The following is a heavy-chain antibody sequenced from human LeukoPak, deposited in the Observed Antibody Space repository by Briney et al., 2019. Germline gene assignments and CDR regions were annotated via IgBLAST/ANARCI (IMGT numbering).Heavy chain of an antibody. CDR3: AKDRDSGSYYYYYGMDV. V-gene: IGHV3-23*01. CDR1: GFTFSSYA. D-gene: IGHD1-26*01. J-gene: IGHJ6*02. Sequence: PGGSLRLSCAASGFTFSSYAMSWVRQAPGKGLEWVSGISGSGGNTYYADSVKGRFTISRDNSKNTLYLQMIGLRADDTAVYYCAKDRDSGSYYYYYGMDVWGQGTTVTVSS. CDR2: ISGSGGNT.